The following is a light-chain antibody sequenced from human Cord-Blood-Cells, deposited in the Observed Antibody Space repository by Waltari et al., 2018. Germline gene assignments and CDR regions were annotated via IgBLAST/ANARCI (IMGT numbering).Light chain of an antibody. CDR1: SGHAGGHNS. J-gene: IGLJ1*01. CDR2: EVS. CDR3: SSYAGSNNDV. V-gene: IGLV2-8*01. Sequence: QAALTQPPSAPGSPGQAGTLPCTGTSGHAGGHNSVSWYPQHPGTAPHLMIYEVSKRPSGVPDRFSGSKSGNTASLTVSGLQAEDEADYYCSSYAGSNNDVFGTGTKVTVL.